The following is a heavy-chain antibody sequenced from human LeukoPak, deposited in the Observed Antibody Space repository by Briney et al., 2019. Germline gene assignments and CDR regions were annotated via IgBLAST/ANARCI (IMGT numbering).Heavy chain of an antibody. CDR1: GGSFSGYY. V-gene: IGHV4-34*01. CDR3: ASYYYGSGSFAFFDP. Sequence: SETLSLTCAVYGGSFSGYYWTWIRQPPGKGLEWIGEINHSGSTNYNPSLKSRVTISVDTSKNQFSLKLSSVTAADTAVHYCASYYYGSGSFAFFDPWGQGTLVTVSS. J-gene: IGHJ5*02. D-gene: IGHD3-10*01. CDR2: INHSGST.